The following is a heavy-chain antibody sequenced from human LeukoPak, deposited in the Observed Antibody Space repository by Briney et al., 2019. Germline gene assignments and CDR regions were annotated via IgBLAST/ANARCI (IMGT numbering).Heavy chain of an antibody. D-gene: IGHD1-1*01. CDR2: ISWNSDSI. V-gene: IGHV3-9*03. J-gene: IGHJ3*02. CDR1: GFTFDDYA. CDR3: AKDQYNYARPAFDI. Sequence: PGRSLRLSCAASGFTFDDYAMHWVRQAPGKGLEWVSGISWNSDSIGYADSVKGRFTISRDNAKNSLHLQMNSLRAEDMALYYCAKDQYNYARPAFDIWGQGTMVTVS.